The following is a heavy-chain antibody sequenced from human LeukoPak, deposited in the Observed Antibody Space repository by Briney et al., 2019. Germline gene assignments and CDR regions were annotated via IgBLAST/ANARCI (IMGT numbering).Heavy chain of an antibody. CDR3: AREEATMVRGGNWFDP. CDR2: INHSGST. J-gene: IGHJ5*02. V-gene: IGHV4-34*01. CDR1: GGSFRGYY. D-gene: IGHD3-10*01. Sequence: SETLSLTCAVYGGSFRGYYWSWIRQPPGKGLEWMGEINHSGSTNYNPSLKSRVTISVDTSKNQFSLKLSAVAAADTAVYYCAREEATMVRGGNWFDPWGQGTLVTVSS.